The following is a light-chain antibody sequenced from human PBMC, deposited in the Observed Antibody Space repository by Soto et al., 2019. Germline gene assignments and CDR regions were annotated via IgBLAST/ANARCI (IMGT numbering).Light chain of an antibody. CDR2: TNN. CDR3: AAWDDSLNALV. Sequence: QSVLTQPPSASGTPGQRVTISCSGASSNIGSNAVNWYQQLPGTAPQLLIYTNNQRPSGVPDRFSGSKSGTSASLAITGLQSEDEADYHCAAWDDSLNALVFGGGTKVPS. CDR1: SSNIGSNA. V-gene: IGLV1-44*01. J-gene: IGLJ3*02.